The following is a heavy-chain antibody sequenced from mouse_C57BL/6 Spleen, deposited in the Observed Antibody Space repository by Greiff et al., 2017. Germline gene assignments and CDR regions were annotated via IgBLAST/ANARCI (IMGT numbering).Heavy chain of an antibody. V-gene: IGHV5-6*01. J-gene: IGHJ4*01. D-gene: IGHD2-4*01. CDR1: GFTFSSYG. CDR2: ISSGGSYT. CDR3: ARHEDYDVYAMDY. Sequence: DVQLVESGGDLVKPGGSLKLSCAASGFTFSSYGMSWVRQTPDKRLEWVATISSGGSYTYYPDSVKGRFTISRDNAKNTLYLQMSSLKSEDTAMYYCARHEDYDVYAMDYWGQGTSVTVSS.